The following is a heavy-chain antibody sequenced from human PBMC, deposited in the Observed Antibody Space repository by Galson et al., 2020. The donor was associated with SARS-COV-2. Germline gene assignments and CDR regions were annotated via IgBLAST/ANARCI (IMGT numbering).Heavy chain of an antibody. D-gene: IGHD6-19*01. CDR3: ARDTPETGAWFFDY. Sequence: GESLKISCAASGFTFSNSAMHWVRQAPGKGLEWVAVISYDGSHDFYADSVKGRFTISRDNSKTTLSLQMNSLRAEDTAVYYCARDTPETGAWFFDYWGQGTLVTVSS. CDR2: ISYDGSHD. V-gene: IGHV3-30*04. CDR1: GFTFSNSA. J-gene: IGHJ4*02.